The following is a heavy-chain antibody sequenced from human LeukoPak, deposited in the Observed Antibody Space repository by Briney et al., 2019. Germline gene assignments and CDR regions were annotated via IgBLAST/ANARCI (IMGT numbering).Heavy chain of an antibody. CDR3: ARDSEDTTMGPGY. CDR2: INPSGGST. V-gene: IGHV1-46*01. CDR1: GYTFTSYY. Sequence: ASVKVSCKTSGYTFTSYYLHWVRQAPGHGLEWMGIINPSGGSTSYAQKFQGRVTMTRDMSTSTVYMELSSLRSEDTAVYYCARDSEDTTMGPGYWGQGTLVTVSS. J-gene: IGHJ4*02. D-gene: IGHD5-18*01.